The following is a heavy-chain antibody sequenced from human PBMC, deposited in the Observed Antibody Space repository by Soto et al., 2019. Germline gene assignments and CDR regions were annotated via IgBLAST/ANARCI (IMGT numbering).Heavy chain of an antibody. J-gene: IGHJ4*02. D-gene: IGHD3-10*01. CDR3: AKHFVNGEVDY. CDR2: VSDGGSDA. Sequence: GGSLRLSCAASGFTFSSYAMSWVRQAPGKGLEWVSIVSDGGSDAFYADSVKGRFAISRDNSKNTLYLQMNSLTAEDTAVYYCAKHFVNGEVDYWGQGTPVTVSS. CDR1: GFTFSSYA. V-gene: IGHV3-23*01.